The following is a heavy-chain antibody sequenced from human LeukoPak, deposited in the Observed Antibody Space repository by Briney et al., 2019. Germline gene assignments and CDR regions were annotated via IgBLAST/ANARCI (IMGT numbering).Heavy chain of an antibody. D-gene: IGHD1-26*01. J-gene: IGHJ4*02. CDR3: ARGGSYFGY. Sequence: PSETLSLTCTVSGDSISGYYWSWIRQPPEKGLEWIGNIYYSGSTNYNPSLKSRLSISLDMSKNQFSLKLSSVTAADTAVYYRARGGSYFGYWGQGTLVTVSS. V-gene: IGHV4-59*01. CDR2: IYYSGST. CDR1: GDSISGYY.